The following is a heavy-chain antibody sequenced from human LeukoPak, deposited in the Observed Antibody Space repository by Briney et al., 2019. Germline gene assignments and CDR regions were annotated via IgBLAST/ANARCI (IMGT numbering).Heavy chain of an antibody. D-gene: IGHD1-26*01. J-gene: IGHJ4*02. Sequence: SETLSLTCTVSGGSISSYYWSWIRQPPGKGLEWIGYIYYSGSTNYNPSLKSRVTISVDTSKNQFSLKLSSVTAADTAVYYCARGSIVGALYVWGQGTLVTVSS. CDR3: ARGSIVGALYV. V-gene: IGHV4-59*01. CDR1: GGSISSYY. CDR2: IYYSGST.